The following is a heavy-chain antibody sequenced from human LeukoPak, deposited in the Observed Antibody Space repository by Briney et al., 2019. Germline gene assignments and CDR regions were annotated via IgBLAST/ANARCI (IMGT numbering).Heavy chain of an antibody. Sequence: GDSLRLSCSGSGFIVGEYGMSWVRQPPGKGLQWVSGISRSGATTGYADSVKGRFTISRDNAKNFVYLQMDRLGAEDTALYYCARIDPVGRTWGQGTLVIVSA. V-gene: IGHV3-20*04. CDR2: ISRSGATT. CDR1: GFIVGEYG. J-gene: IGHJ4*02. CDR3: ARIDPVGRT. D-gene: IGHD1-26*01.